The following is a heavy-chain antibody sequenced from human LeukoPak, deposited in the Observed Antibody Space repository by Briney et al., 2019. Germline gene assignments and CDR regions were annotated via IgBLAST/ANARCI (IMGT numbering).Heavy chain of an antibody. J-gene: IGHJ4*02. D-gene: IGHD6-13*01. V-gene: IGHV3-66*01. CDR3: ARVWGVGGRAGTVDY. CDR2: IYSGGST. CDR1: GFFFSTNA. Sequence: GGSLRLSCAASGFFFSTNAMSWVRQAPGKGLEWVSVIYSGGSTYYADSVKGRFTISRDNSKNTLYLQMNSLRAEDTAVYYCARVWGVGGRAGTVDYWGQGTLVTVSS.